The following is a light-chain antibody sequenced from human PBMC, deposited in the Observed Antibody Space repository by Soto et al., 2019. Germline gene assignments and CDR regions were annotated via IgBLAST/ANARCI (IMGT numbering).Light chain of an antibody. CDR1: GSSIGTNT. CDR3: AAWDGSLNNVL. CDR2: GDN. V-gene: IGLV1-44*01. Sequence: QSVLTQPPSASGTPGQRVTISCSGSGSSIGTNTVNWYRQLPGTPPKLLIYGDNQRPSGVPDRFSGSKSGTSASLAISGLQSEDEADYYCAAWDGSLNNVLFGGGTKVTVL. J-gene: IGLJ2*01.